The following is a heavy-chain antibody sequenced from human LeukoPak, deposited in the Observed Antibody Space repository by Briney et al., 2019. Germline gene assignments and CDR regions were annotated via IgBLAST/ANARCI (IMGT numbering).Heavy chain of an antibody. V-gene: IGHV4-34*01. J-gene: IGHJ6*03. CDR3: ARGAGGYGSGSYPNYYYYYMDV. Sequence: PSETLSLTCAVYGGSFSGYYWSWIRQPPGKGLEWLGEINHSGSTNYNPSLKSRVTISVDTSKNQFSLKLSSVTAADTAVYYCARGAGGYGSGSYPNYYYYYMDVWGKGTTVTVSS. CDR2: INHSGST. CDR1: GGSFSGYY. D-gene: IGHD3-10*01.